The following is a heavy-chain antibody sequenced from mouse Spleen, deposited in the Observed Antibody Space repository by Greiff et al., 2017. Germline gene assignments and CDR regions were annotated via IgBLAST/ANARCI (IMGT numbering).Heavy chain of an antibody. D-gene: IGHD2-12*01. J-gene: IGHJ3*01. CDR2: IHPNSGST. CDR1: GYTFTSYW. Sequence: VQLQQSGAELAKPGASVKLSCKASGYTFTSYWMHWVKQRPGQGLEWIGMIHPNSGSTNYNEKFKSKATLTVDKSSSTAYMQLSSLTSEDSAVYYCARIGLAYYIFAYWGQGTLVTVSA. V-gene: IGHV1-64*01. CDR3: ARIGLAYYIFAY.